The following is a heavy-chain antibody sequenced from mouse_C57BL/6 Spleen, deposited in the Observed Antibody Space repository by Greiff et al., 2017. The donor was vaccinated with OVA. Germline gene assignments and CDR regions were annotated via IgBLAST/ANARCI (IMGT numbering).Heavy chain of an antibody. CDR2: IYPGSGNT. D-gene: IGHD1-1*01. V-gene: IGHV1-76*01. CDR3: ARGEITTVVADY. J-gene: IGHJ2*01. Sequence: QVQLKQSGAELVRPGASVKLSCKASGYTFTDYYINWVKQRPGQGLEWIARIYPGSGNTYYNEKFKGKATLTAEKSSSTAYMQLSSLTSEDSAVYFCARGEITTVVADYWGQGTTLTVSS. CDR1: GYTFTDYY.